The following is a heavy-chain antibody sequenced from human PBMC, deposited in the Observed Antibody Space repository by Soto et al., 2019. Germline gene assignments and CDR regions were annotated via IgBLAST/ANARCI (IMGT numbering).Heavy chain of an antibody. D-gene: IGHD3-10*01. V-gene: IGHV1-3*01. J-gene: IGHJ4*02. Sequence: ASVKVSCKASGYTFTSYAMHWVRQAPGQRLEWMGWINAGNGNTKYSQKFQGRVTITRDTSASTAYMELSSLRSEDTAVYYCARGRRITMDRGVTPAPLDYWGQGTLVTVSS. CDR1: GYTFTSYA. CDR2: INAGNGNT. CDR3: ARGRRITMDRGVTPAPLDY.